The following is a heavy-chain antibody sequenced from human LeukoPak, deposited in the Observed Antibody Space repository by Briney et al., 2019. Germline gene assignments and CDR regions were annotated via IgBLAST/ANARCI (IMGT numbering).Heavy chain of an antibody. V-gene: IGHV4-59*01. J-gene: IGHJ4*02. CDR2: ISYTGNT. CDR3: ASTSPRSLLGYVSTGYYVH. Sequence: PSETLSLTCTVSGSSISSYYWSWIRQPPGKGLEWIGYISYTGNTNYNPSLESRVTMSVDTSKSQFSLTLTSVTAADTAVYYCASTSPRSLLGYVSTGYYVHWGQGTLVTVSS. CDR1: GSSISSYY. D-gene: IGHD3-22*01.